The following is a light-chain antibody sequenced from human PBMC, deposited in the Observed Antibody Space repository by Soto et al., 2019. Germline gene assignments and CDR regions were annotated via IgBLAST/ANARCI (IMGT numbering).Light chain of an antibody. Sequence: QSALTQPLSVSGTPGQRVTISCSGSTSNIGNNPVNWYQQLPGTAPKLLIYNNNQRPSGVPDRFSGSKSGTSASLAISGLQSDVEADYYCAAWDGSLNALVFGGGTKLTVL. CDR1: TSNIGNNP. V-gene: IGLV1-44*01. J-gene: IGLJ2*01. CDR3: AAWDGSLNALV. CDR2: NNN.